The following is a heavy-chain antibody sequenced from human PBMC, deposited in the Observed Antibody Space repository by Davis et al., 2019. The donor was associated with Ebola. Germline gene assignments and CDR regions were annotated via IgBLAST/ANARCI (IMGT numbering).Heavy chain of an antibody. V-gene: IGHV3-33*01. Sequence: PGGSLRLSCAASGFTVSSYGMDWVRQAPGKGLEWVAVIWYDGSNKYYAESVKGRFTISRDDSKNTLYLQMNSLRAEDTAVYYCARDYDSSGYYDYWGQGTLVTVSS. CDR2: IWYDGSNK. CDR3: ARDYDSSGYYDY. D-gene: IGHD3-22*01. CDR1: GFTVSSYG. J-gene: IGHJ4*02.